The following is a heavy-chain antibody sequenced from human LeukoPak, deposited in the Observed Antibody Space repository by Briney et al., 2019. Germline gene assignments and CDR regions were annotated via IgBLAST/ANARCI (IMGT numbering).Heavy chain of an antibody. CDR1: GYTFTSYG. Sequence: ASVKVSCKASGYTFTSYGISWVRQAPGQGLEWMGWISAYNGNTNYAQKLQGRVTMTTDTSTSTAYMELRSLRSDDTAVYYCARGHSYGNYYYYGMDVWGQGTTVTVSS. J-gene: IGHJ6*02. CDR3: ARGHSYGNYYYYGMDV. V-gene: IGHV1-18*01. D-gene: IGHD5-18*01. CDR2: ISAYNGNT.